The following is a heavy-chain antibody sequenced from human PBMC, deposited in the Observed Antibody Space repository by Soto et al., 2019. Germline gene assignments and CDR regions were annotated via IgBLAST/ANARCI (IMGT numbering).Heavy chain of an antibody. CDR2: ISLSGTNI. D-gene: IGHD6-13*01. CDR1: GFTFSSYS. J-gene: IGHJ4*02. V-gene: IGHV3-48*01. CDR3: ARGGAAAGTTFDY. Sequence: EVQLVESGGGLRQPGGSLRLSCAASGFTFSSYSMNWVRQAPGKGLEWISYISLSGTNIHYADSVQGRFTISRDNAKYSLYLQMDSLRAEDTAVYYCARGGAAAGTTFDYWGQGNLVTVSS.